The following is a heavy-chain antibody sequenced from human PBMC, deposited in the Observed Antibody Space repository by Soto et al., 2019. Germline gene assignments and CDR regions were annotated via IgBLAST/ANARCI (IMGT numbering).Heavy chain of an antibody. D-gene: IGHD3-3*01. CDR2: IHYTGNT. J-gene: IGHJ1*01. CDR1: GDSISSGRYH. CDR3: ARAAGFAGVTPFLEY. Sequence: QLQLQESGPGLVKPSETLSLICTVSGDSISSGRYHWGWIRQPPGKGLEFIATIHYTGNTHYNPSLRSRVRIFVDTSKSQFSLRLSSVTAADTAVYYCARAAGFAGVTPFLEYWGQGTLVNVSS. V-gene: IGHV4-39*01.